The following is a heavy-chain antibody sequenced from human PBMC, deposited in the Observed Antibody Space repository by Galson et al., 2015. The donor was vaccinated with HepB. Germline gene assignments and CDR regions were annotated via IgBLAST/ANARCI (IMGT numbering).Heavy chain of an antibody. D-gene: IGHD3-22*01. CDR1: GGTFSSYA. CDR2: IIPIFGTA. CDR3: ARDAECYYDSSGYSFDY. Sequence: SVKVSCKASGGTFSSYAISWVRQAPGQGLEWMGGIIPIFGTANYAQKFQGRVTITADESTSTPYMELSRLRSEDTAVYYCARDAECYYDSSGYSFDYWGQGTLVAVSS. V-gene: IGHV1-69*13. J-gene: IGHJ4*02.